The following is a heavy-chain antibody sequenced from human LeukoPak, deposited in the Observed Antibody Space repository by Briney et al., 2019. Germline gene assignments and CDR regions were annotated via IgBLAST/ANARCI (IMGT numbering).Heavy chain of an antibody. Sequence: GGSLRLSCAASGFTFSSYWMSWVRQAPGKGLEWVANIKQDGSEKYYVDSVKGRFTISRDNAKNSLYLQMNSLRAEDTAIYYCAKVTYGSGTYGAFDSWGQGTLVTVSS. D-gene: IGHD3-10*01. CDR1: GFTFSSYW. CDR2: IKQDGSEK. CDR3: AKVTYGSGTYGAFDS. J-gene: IGHJ4*02. V-gene: IGHV3-7*03.